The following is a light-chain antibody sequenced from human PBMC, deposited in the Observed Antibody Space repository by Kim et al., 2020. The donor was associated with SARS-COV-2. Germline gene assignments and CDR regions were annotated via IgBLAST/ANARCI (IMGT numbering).Light chain of an antibody. CDR2: LNSDGSH. CDR1: SGQSSYA. V-gene: IGLV4-69*01. Sequence: QLVLTQSPSASASLGASAKLTCTLSSGQSSYAIAWHQQQPEKGPRYLMKLNSDGSHSKGDGIPDRFSGSSSGAERYLTIPSLQSEDEADYYCQTWGTGIQVFGGGTQLTVL. CDR3: QTWGTGIQV. J-gene: IGLJ3*02.